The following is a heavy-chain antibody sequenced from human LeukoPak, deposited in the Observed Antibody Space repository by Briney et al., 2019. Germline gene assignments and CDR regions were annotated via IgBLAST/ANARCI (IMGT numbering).Heavy chain of an antibody. CDR3: AKGSSLGDY. D-gene: IGHD5/OR15-5a*01. V-gene: IGHV3-30*18. CDR2: ISYDGSNK. J-gene: IGHJ4*02. Sequence: QPGGSLRLSCAASGFTFSSYWMSWVRQAPGKGLEWVAVISYDGSNKYYADSVKGRFTISRDNSKNTLYLQMNSLRAEDTAVYYCAKGSSLGDYWGQGTLVTVSS. CDR1: GFTFSSYW.